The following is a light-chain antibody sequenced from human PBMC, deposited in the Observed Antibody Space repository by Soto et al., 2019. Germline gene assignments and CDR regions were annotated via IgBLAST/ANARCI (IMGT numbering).Light chain of an antibody. V-gene: IGLV1-44*01. J-gene: IGLJ1*01. CDR3: QSYDSSLTGLYV. Sequence: QSVLTQPPSASGTPGQRVTISCSGSSSNIGSNTVNWYQQLPGTAPRLLIYGSSNRPSGVPDRFSASKSGTSASLAITGLQAEDEADYYCQSYDSSLTGLYVFGTGTKLTVL. CDR2: GSS. CDR1: SSNIGSNT.